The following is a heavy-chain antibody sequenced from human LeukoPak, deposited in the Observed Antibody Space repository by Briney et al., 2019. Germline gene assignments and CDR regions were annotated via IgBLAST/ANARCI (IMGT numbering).Heavy chain of an antibody. CDR3: AKGGYDYVEIGYFDF. Sequence: GGSLRLSCAASGFTFSSYGMHWVHQAPGKGLEWVAVIIASSGSTFYADSVKGRFTISRDNSKNTLYLQMNSLRDEDTAVYYCAKGGYDYVEIGYFDFWGQGTLVTVSS. CDR2: IIASSGST. J-gene: IGHJ4*02. V-gene: IGHV3-NL1*01. CDR1: GFTFSSYG. D-gene: IGHD5-12*01.